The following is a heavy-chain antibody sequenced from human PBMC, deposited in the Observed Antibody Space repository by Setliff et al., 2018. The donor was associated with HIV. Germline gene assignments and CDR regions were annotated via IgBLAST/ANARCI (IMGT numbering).Heavy chain of an antibody. J-gene: IGHJ5*02. CDR1: GYTFLNYD. V-gene: IGHV1-8*01. Sequence: ASVKVSCKASGYTFLNYDINWLRQAPGQGLEWMGRLTPHSGDTISADRFQGRLVMTTNTSTTTAFMELGSLRSDDTALYFCARGWGLWFGQLSILPLDPWGQGTLVTVS. CDR2: LTPHSGDT. D-gene: IGHD3-10*01. CDR3: ARGWGLWFGQLSILPLDP.